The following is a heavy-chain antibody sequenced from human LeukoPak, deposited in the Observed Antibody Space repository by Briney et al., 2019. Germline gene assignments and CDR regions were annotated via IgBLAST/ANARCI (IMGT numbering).Heavy chain of an antibody. CDR2: IYYSGST. D-gene: IGHD6-13*01. V-gene: IGHV4-59*01. CDR3: ARGYSSSNLYYYYYMDV. CDR1: GGSISSYY. Sequence: PSETLSLTCTVSGGSISSYYWSWIRQPPGKGLEWIGYIYYSGSTNYNPSLKGRVTISVDTSKNQFSLKLSSVAAADTAVYYCARGYSSSNLYYYYYMDVWGKGTTVTVSS. J-gene: IGHJ6*03.